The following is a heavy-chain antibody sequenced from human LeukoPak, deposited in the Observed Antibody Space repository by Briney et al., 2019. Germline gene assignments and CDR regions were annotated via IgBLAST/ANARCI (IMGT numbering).Heavy chain of an antibody. Sequence: ASVKVSCKASGFTFSDSYLHWARQAPGQGLEWMGWINLKNGVTNYAPKFSGRVIMTRDTSISTAYMELNRLTSDDTAVYYCARWGPKPLMGATDYWGQGTLVTVSS. J-gene: IGHJ4*02. V-gene: IGHV1-2*02. CDR2: INLKNGVT. D-gene: IGHD1-26*01. CDR1: GFTFSDSY. CDR3: ARWGPKPLMGATDY.